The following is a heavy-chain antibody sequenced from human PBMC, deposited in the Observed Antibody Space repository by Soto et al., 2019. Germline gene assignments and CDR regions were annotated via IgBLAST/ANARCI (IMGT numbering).Heavy chain of an antibody. CDR1: GFIFNSYW. D-gene: IGHD2-2*01. CDR3: ARDRVPQLGYYGMDV. Sequence: EVQLVESGGGLVQPGGSLRLSCAASGFIFNSYWMHWVRQAPGKGLVGVSRINTDESSRSYADSVKGRFTISRDNAKNTLYLQMSSLRAEDTAVYFCARDRVPQLGYYGMDVWGQGTTVTVSS. CDR2: INTDESSR. V-gene: IGHV3-74*01. J-gene: IGHJ6*02.